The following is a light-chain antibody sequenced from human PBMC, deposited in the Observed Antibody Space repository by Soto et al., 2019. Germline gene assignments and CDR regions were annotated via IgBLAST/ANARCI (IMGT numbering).Light chain of an antibody. Sequence: EVVLTQSPATLSLSPGERATLSCRASQSVSSYLAWYQQKPGQAPRLLIFGASNRATGIPARFSGSGSGTDFTLTISSLEPEDFAVYYCQQYGSSLYTFGQGTKLEIK. CDR3: QQYGSSLYT. V-gene: IGKV3-11*01. CDR2: GAS. CDR1: QSVSSY. J-gene: IGKJ2*01.